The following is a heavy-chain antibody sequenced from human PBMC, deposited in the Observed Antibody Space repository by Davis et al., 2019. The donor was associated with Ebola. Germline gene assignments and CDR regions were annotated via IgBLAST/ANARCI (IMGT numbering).Heavy chain of an antibody. CDR2: FGLSADT. CDR1: GVSFSVHH. CDR3: AKDSYVGNGMDV. Sequence: ETLSLTCAVYGVSFSVHHWSWVRRAPGKGLEWVSTFGLSADTYYADSVKGRFTISRDNSKNTLHLQMNSLRAEDTAVYYCAKDSYVGNGMDVWGKGTTVTVSS. D-gene: IGHD5-18*01. J-gene: IGHJ6*04. V-gene: IGHV3-66*03.